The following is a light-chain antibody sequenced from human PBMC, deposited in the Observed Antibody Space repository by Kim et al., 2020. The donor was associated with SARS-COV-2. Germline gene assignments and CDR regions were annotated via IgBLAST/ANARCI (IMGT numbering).Light chain of an antibody. CDR3: QARDSSTVV. V-gene: IGLV3-1*01. Sequence: YELTQPPSVSVSPGQTASITCSGDKLGDKYACWYQQKPGQSPVLVIYQDSKRPSGIPERFSGSNSGNTATLTISGTQAMDEADYYCQARDSSTVVFGGGTQLTVL. J-gene: IGLJ2*01. CDR1: KLGDKY. CDR2: QDS.